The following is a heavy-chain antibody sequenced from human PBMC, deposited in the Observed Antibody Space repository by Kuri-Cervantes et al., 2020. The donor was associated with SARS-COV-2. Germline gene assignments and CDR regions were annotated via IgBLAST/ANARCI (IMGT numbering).Heavy chain of an antibody. CDR1: GFTFSSYG. V-gene: IGHV3-33*01. D-gene: IGHD3-9*01. CDR3: ARDLGDILTGYYNGGYYYYGMDV. Sequence: GESLKISCAASGFTFSSYGMHWVRQAPGKGLEWVAVIWYDGSNKYYADSVEGRFTISRDNSKNTLYLQMNSLRAEDTAVYYCARDLGDILTGYYNGGYYYYGMDVWGQGTTVTVSS. J-gene: IGHJ6*02. CDR2: IWYDGSNK.